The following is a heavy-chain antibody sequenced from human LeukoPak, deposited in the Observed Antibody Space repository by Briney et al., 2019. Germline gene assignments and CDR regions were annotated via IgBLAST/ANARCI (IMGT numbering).Heavy chain of an antibody. CDR3: ARDGGGGYNYGYCFY. J-gene: IGHJ4*02. CDR1: GGSISSGSYY. D-gene: IGHD5-18*01. Sequence: PSETLSLTCTVSGGSISSGSYYWSWIRQPAGKGLEWIGRIYTSGSTNYNPSLKSRVTISVDTSKNQFSLKLSSVTAADTAVYYCARDGGGGYNYGYCFYWGQGTLVTVSS. V-gene: IGHV4-61*02. CDR2: IYTSGST.